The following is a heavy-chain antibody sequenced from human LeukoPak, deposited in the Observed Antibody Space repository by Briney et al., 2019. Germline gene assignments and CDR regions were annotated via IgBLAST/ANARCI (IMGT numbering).Heavy chain of an antibody. CDR1: AGSISSSSYY. CDR2: IYYSGST. Sequence: PSETLSLTCTVSAGSISSSSYYWGWIRQPPGKGLEWIGSIYYSGSTYYNPSLKSRVTISVDTSKNQFSLKLGSVTAADTAVYYCASSHYYDSIWGQGTLVTVSS. V-gene: IGHV4-39*01. D-gene: IGHD3-22*01. J-gene: IGHJ4*02. CDR3: ASSHYYDSI.